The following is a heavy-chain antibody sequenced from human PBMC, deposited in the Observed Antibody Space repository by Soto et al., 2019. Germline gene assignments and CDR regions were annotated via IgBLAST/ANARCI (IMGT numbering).Heavy chain of an antibody. Sequence: SETLSLTCAVYGGSFSGYYWSWIRQPPGKGLEWIGEINHSGSTNYNPSLKSRVTISVDTSKNQSSLKLSSVTAADTAVYYCARGGYDFWSGYYCYYGMDVWGQGTTVTVSS. V-gene: IGHV4-34*01. CDR2: INHSGST. D-gene: IGHD3-3*01. J-gene: IGHJ6*02. CDR1: GGSFSGYY. CDR3: ARGGYDFWSGYYCYYGMDV.